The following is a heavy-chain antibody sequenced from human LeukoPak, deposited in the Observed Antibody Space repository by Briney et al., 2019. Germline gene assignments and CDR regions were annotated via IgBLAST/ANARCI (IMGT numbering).Heavy chain of an antibody. Sequence: PSETLSLTCAVYGGSFSGYYWSWIRQPPGKGLEWIGEINHSGSSNYNPSLKSRVTISVDTSKNQFSLKLSSVTAADTAVYYCARGRVRYYGSGVWSGLAYASYMDVWGKGTTVTVSS. CDR1: GGSFSGYY. CDR2: INHSGSS. V-gene: IGHV4-34*01. CDR3: ARGRVRYYGSGVWSGLAYASYMDV. J-gene: IGHJ6*03. D-gene: IGHD3-10*01.